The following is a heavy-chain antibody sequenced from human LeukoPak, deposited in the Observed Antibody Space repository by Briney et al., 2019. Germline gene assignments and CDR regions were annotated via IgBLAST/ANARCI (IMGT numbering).Heavy chain of an antibody. Sequence: KPSETLSLTCTVSGGSLSDHFWTWIRQPAGQGLEWIGRIRWGTAYYNPSLESRVIISLDTSNNQFSLKVTSVTAADTAVYYCARGTERTRISGYYSFDYWGRGILVTVSS. J-gene: IGHJ4*02. CDR2: IRWGTA. CDR1: GGSLSDHF. V-gene: IGHV4-4*07. CDR3: ARGTERTRISGYYSFDY. D-gene: IGHD5-12*01.